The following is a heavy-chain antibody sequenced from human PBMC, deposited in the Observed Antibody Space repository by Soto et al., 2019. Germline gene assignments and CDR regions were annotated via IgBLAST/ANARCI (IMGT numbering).Heavy chain of an antibody. CDR2: INHSGST. CDR1: GGSFSGYY. Sequence: PSETLSLTCAVYGGSFSGYYWSWIRQPPGKGLEWIGEINHSGSTNYNPSLKSRVTISVDTSKNQFSLKLSSVTAADTAVYYCARGGAFNLGVGAARESYFYYWGQGTLVTVSS. J-gene: IGHJ4*02. CDR3: ARGGAFNLGVGAARESYFYY. D-gene: IGHD2-15*01. V-gene: IGHV4-34*01.